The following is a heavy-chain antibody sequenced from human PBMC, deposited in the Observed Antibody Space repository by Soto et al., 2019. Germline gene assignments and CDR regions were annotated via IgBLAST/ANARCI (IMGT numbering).Heavy chain of an antibody. CDR1: GGSISSGGYY. J-gene: IGHJ4*02. Sequence: SETLSLTCTVSGGSISSGGYYWSWIRQHPGKGLEWIGYIYYSGSTCYNPSLKSRVTISVDTSKNQFSLKLSSVTAADTAVYYCAIAAAGTVDYWGQGTLVTVSS. D-gene: IGHD6-13*01. CDR2: IYYSGST. V-gene: IGHV4-31*03. CDR3: AIAAAGTVDY.